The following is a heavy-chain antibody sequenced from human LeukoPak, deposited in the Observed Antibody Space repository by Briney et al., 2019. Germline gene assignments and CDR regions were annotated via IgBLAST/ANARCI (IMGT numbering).Heavy chain of an antibody. D-gene: IGHD5-18*01. J-gene: IGHJ6*03. CDR1: GFTFDDYA. CDR2: INWNGRIT. V-gene: IGHV3-20*04. CDR3: ARGSVQLWLRDTYYYMDV. Sequence: PGGSLRLSCAASGFTFDDYAMNWVRQVPGRGLERVSGINWNGRITEYADSVKDRFTISRQNTKNSLYLYMNNLGGEDTALYFCARGSVQLWLRDTYYYMDVWGKGTTATVSS.